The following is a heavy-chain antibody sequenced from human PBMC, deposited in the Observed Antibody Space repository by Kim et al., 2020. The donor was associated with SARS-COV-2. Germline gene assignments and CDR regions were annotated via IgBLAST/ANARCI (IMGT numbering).Heavy chain of an antibody. J-gene: IGHJ3*02. D-gene: IGHD6-13*01. V-gene: IGHV3-33*05. CDR2: ISYDGSNK. Sequence: GGSLRLSCAASGFTFSSYGMHWVRQAPGKGLEWVAVISYDGSNKYYADSVKGRFTISRDNSKNTLYLQMNSLRAEDTAVYYCAREGIAAAWGAFDIWGQGKMVTVSS. CDR1: GFTFSSYG. CDR3: AREGIAAAWGAFDI.